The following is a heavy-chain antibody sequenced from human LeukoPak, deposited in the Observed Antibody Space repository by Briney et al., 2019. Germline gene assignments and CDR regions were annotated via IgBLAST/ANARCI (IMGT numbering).Heavy chain of an antibody. Sequence: PGGSLRLSCEASGFSFSSYWLTWVRQAPGKGLEWVANIKTDGSEENYVDSVKGRFTIFRNNAKNSLYLQMNSLRVEDTAVYYCARDRRGFLYFGEGNDYWGQGTLVTVSS. CDR3: ARDRRGFLYFGEGNDY. CDR1: GFSFSSYW. D-gene: IGHD3-10*01. J-gene: IGHJ4*02. V-gene: IGHV3-7*01. CDR2: IKTDGSEE.